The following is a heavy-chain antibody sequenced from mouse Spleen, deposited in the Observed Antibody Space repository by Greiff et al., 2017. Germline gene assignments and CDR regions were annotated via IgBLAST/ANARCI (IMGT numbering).Heavy chain of an antibody. Sequence: EVKLVESGPGLVKPSQSLSLTCSVTGYSITSGYYWNWIRQFPGNKLEWMGYISYDGSNNYNPSLKNRISITRDTSKNQFFLKLNSVTTEDTATYYCARLGRDYFDYWGQGTTLTVSS. J-gene: IGHJ2*01. CDR2: ISYDGSN. CDR3: ARLGRDYFDY. CDR1: GYSITSGYY. V-gene: IGHV3-6*01. D-gene: IGHD4-1*01.